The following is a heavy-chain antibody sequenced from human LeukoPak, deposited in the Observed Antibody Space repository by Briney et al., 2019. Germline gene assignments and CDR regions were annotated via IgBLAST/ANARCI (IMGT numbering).Heavy chain of an antibody. Sequence: SETLSLTCTVSGGSISSYYWSWIRQPPGKGLEWLGYIYYSGSTNYNPSLKSRVTISVDTSKNQFSLKLSSVTAADTAVYYCARAGGLSYDFWSGFRIDYWGQGTLVTVSS. V-gene: IGHV4-59*01. CDR1: GGSISSYY. D-gene: IGHD3-3*01. CDR2: IYYSGST. CDR3: ARAGGLSYDFWSGFRIDY. J-gene: IGHJ4*02.